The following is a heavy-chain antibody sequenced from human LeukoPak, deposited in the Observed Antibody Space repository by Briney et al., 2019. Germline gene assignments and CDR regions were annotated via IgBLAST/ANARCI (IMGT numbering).Heavy chain of an antibody. V-gene: IGHV3-11*05. CDR1: GFTFSDYY. J-gene: IGHJ5*02. Sequence: KAGGSLRLSCAASGFTFSDYYMSWIRQAPGKGLEWVSYISGSSSNTKYADPVKGRFTISRDNAKNSLYLQMNSLRAEDTAVYYCARDSAHIVVVPAVIPPSLDNWFDLWRQGTLVTVSS. CDR2: ISGSSSNT. D-gene: IGHD2-2*01. CDR3: ARDSAHIVVVPAVIPPSLDNWFDL.